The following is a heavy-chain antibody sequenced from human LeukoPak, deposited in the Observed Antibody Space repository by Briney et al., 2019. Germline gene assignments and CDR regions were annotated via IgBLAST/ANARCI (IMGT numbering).Heavy chain of an antibody. Sequence: GGSLRLSCAASGFTFSTYWMSWVRQAPGKGLEWVANIKEDGSEQYYVDSLEGRFTISRDNAQNSLYLQMSSLRAEDTAMYYCARDSADNDYWGQGTLVTVSS. CDR1: GFTFSTYW. D-gene: IGHD2-2*01. CDR2: IKEDGSEQ. V-gene: IGHV3-7*01. CDR3: ARDSADNDY. J-gene: IGHJ4*02.